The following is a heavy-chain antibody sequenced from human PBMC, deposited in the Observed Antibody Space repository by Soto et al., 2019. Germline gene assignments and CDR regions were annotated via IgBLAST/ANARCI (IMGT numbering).Heavy chain of an antibody. CDR3: ARDLYCSSTSCYTRTPYGMDV. Sequence: PGGSLRLSCTASGFTFSSHGMHWVRQAPGKGLEWVAVVSFDGTNKNYADSVRGRFTISRDNSKNTLYLQMNSLRAEDTAVYYCARDLYCSSTSCYTRTPYGMDVWGQGTTVTVSS. D-gene: IGHD2-2*02. CDR2: VSFDGTNK. V-gene: IGHV3-30*03. J-gene: IGHJ6*02. CDR1: GFTFSSHG.